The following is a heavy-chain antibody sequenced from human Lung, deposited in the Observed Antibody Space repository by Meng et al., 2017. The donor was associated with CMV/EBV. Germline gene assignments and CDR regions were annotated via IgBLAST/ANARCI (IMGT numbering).Heavy chain of an antibody. V-gene: IGHV1-24*01. CDR1: GYSLSELS. CDR2: LDPVNGVT. J-gene: IGHJ6*02. Sequence: ASVKVSXKVSGYSLSELSIHWVRQAPGKGLEWMGGLDPVNGVTVYAQNLEGRVTMTEDRSTDTAYMELSGLRSEDTAVYFCAAVRGYQTPYGMDVWGQGTTVTVSS. CDR3: AAVRGYQTPYGMDV. D-gene: IGHD3-10*01.